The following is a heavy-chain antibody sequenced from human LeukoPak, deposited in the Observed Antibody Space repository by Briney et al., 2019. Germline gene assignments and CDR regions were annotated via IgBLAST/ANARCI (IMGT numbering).Heavy chain of an antibody. CDR1: GYTFTSYY. Sequence: GASVKVSCKASGYTFTSYYMHWVRQAPGQGLEWMGIINPSGGSTSYAQKLQGRVTMTTDTSTSTAYMELRSLRSDDTAVYYCAREFTYYYDSSGYPHAFDIWGQGTMVTVSS. V-gene: IGHV1-46*01. J-gene: IGHJ3*02. D-gene: IGHD3-22*01. CDR2: INPSGGST. CDR3: AREFTYYYDSSGYPHAFDI.